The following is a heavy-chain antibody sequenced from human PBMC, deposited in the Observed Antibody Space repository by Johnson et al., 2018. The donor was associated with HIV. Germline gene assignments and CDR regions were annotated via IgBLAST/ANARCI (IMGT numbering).Heavy chain of an antibody. V-gene: IGHV3-30*18. CDR1: GFTFSSYG. J-gene: IGHJ3*02. Sequence: QMLLVESGGGVVQPGGSLRLSCATSGFTFSSYGMHWVRQAPGKGLEWVAIISYDGTNKYYADSVKGRFTISRDKSENTLYLQMNSLRDEDTAVYYCAKDVGNYWPDSFDIWGQGTMVTVSS. CDR3: AKDVGNYWPDSFDI. D-gene: IGHD3-22*01. CDR2: ISYDGTNK.